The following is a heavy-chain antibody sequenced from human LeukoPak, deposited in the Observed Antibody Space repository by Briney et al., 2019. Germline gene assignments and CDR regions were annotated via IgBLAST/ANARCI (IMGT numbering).Heavy chain of an antibody. CDR1: GFAFSSYG. V-gene: IGHV3-30*18. CDR2: ISYDGSTE. CDR3: AKETYSTSWQLNS. D-gene: IGHD2-2*01. Sequence: GGSLRLSCAASGFAFSSYGVHWVRQAPGKGLEWVAVISYDGSTEYYIDSVKGRFTISRDNSKNTLYLQMNSLRAEDTAVYYCAKETYSTSWQLNSWGQGTLVTVSS. J-gene: IGHJ4*02.